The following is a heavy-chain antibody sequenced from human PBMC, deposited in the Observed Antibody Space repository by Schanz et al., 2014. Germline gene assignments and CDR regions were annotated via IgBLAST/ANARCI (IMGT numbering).Heavy chain of an antibody. CDR3: AREVGLYDRGWFDP. D-gene: IGHD3-22*01. CDR1: GGTFSSDT. Sequence: QVQLVQSGAEVKKPGSSVKVSCKASGGTFSSDTFSWVRQAPGQGLEWMGRIVPIAGITNYAQRIQGRVTITADKSSDTAYMELSSLRSEDTAVYYCAREVGLYDRGWFDPWGQGTLVTGSS. J-gene: IGHJ5*02. V-gene: IGHV1-69*08. CDR2: IVPIAGIT.